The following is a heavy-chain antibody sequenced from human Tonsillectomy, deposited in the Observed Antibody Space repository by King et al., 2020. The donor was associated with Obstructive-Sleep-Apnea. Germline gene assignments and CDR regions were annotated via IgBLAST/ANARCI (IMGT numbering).Heavy chain of an antibody. D-gene: IGHD6-13*01. CDR1: GGSISSGGSY. Sequence: QLQESGPGLVKPSQTLSLTCTVSGGSISSGGSYWSWIRQHPGKGLEWIGDSYYNGRTYYNPSLKSRVTTSVDTSKNQFALKLSSVTAADTAVYYCARVPYSSSWGHYFDYWGQGTLVTVSS. V-gene: IGHV4-31*03. CDR3: ARVPYSSSWGHYFDY. CDR2: SYYNGRT. J-gene: IGHJ4*02.